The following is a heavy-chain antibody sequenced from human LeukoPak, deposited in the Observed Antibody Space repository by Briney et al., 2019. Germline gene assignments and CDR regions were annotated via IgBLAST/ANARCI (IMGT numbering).Heavy chain of an antibody. CDR3: AKADFWSGSFDY. V-gene: IGHV3-23*01. Sequence: GGSLRLSCAASGFTFSSYAMSWVRQAPGKGLEWVSAISGSGGSTYYADSVKGRFTISRDNSKNTLYPQMNSLRAEDTAVYYCAKADFWSGSFDYWGQGTLVTVSS. D-gene: IGHD3-3*01. J-gene: IGHJ4*02. CDR2: ISGSGGST. CDR1: GFTFSSYA.